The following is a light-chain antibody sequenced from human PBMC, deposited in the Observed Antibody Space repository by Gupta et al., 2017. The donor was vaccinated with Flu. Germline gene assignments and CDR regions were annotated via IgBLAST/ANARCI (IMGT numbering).Light chain of an antibody. CDR3: QQLNNDPPFT. V-gene: IGKV1-9*01. Sequence: SFLSASVGDRVTITCRASQGIRSYLAWYQQKPGKAPKLLIYTASTLQSGVPSRFSGSGSGTEFTLTISSRQPEDFATYYCQQLNNDPPFTFGHGTKVDI. CDR2: TAS. J-gene: IGKJ3*01. CDR1: QGIRSY.